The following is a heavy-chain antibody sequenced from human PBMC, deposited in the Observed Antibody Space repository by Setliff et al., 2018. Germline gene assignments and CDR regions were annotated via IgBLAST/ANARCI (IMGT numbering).Heavy chain of an antibody. CDR2: IYYSGST. D-gene: IGHD3-22*01. CDR3: ARGAGWCCDSSGYYYDY. Sequence: SETLSLTCTVSGGSISSGSYYWGWIRQPPGKGLEWIGSIYYSGSTYYNPSLKSRVTISVDTSKNQFSLKLSSVTAADTAVYYCARGAGWCCDSSGYYYDYWGQGTLVTVSS. CDR1: GGSISSGSYY. V-gene: IGHV4-39*01. J-gene: IGHJ4*02.